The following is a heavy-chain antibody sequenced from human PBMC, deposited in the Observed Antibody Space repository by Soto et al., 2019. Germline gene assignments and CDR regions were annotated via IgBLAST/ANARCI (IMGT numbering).Heavy chain of an antibody. J-gene: IGHJ4*02. Sequence: SGGSLRLSCAASGFIFSSYTMHWVRQAPGKGLEWVAIISYDGSNRYYADSVKGRFTISRDNSKNTLYLQMNSLRAEDTAVYYCARGFTVTTYFDYWGQGTLVTVSS. D-gene: IGHD4-17*01. CDR2: ISYDGSNR. CDR3: ARGFTVTTYFDY. CDR1: GFIFSSYT. V-gene: IGHV3-30*04.